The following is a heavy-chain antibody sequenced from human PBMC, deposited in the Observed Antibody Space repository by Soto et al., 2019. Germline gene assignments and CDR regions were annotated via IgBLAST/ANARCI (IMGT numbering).Heavy chain of an antibody. D-gene: IGHD3-22*01. V-gene: IGHV3-21*01. CDR1: GFTFSSYS. CDR2: ISSSSSYI. CDR3: ARDVTSSTYYYLSPGGFDP. J-gene: IGHJ5*02. Sequence: EVQLVESGGGLVKPGGSLRLSCAASGFTFSSYSMNWVRQAPGKGLEWVSSISSSSSYIYYADSVKGRFTISRDNAKNSLYLHMNSRRAEDTAVYYCARDVTSSTYYYLSPGGFDPWGQGTLVTVSS.